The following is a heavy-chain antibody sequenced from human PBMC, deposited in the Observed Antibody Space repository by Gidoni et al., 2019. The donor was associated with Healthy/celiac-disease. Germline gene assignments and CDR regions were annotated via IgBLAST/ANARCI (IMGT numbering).Heavy chain of an antibody. D-gene: IGHD1-26*01. Sequence: HITLKESGPTLVKPTQTLTLTCTFSGFSLSTSGVGVGWIRQPPGKALEWLALIYWDDDKRYSPSLKSRITITKDTSKNQVVLTMTNMDPVDTATYYCAHRQWELLAFDIWGQGTMVTVSS. J-gene: IGHJ3*02. CDR2: IYWDDDK. V-gene: IGHV2-5*02. CDR1: GFSLSTSGVG. CDR3: AHRQWELLAFDI.